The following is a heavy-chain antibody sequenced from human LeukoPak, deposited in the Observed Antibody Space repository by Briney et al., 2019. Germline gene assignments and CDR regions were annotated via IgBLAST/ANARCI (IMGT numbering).Heavy chain of an antibody. Sequence: PSETLSLTCTVSGGSFSSYYWSWIRQPPGKGLEWIGYISNSGDTNYTPSLKSRVAMSVDTSKKQFSLKLTSVTSADTAVYFCARDGAPGGSAYFDYWGQGTLVTVSS. CDR1: GGSFSSYY. V-gene: IGHV4-59*01. CDR2: ISNSGDT. J-gene: IGHJ4*02. CDR3: ARDGAPGGSAYFDY. D-gene: IGHD3-16*01.